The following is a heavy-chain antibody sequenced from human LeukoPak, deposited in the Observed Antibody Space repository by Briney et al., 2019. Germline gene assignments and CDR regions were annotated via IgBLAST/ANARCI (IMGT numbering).Heavy chain of an antibody. Sequence: GASVKVSCKASVYTFTSYGISWVRQATGQGLEWMGGINAYNGNTNYAQKLQGRVTMTTDTSTRTAYMELRSLRSDDTAVYYCAREVESSGYRMGRYYYYGMDVWGQGTTVTVSS. CDR2: INAYNGNT. J-gene: IGHJ6*02. V-gene: IGHV1-18*01. D-gene: IGHD3-22*01. CDR1: VYTFTSYG. CDR3: AREVESSGYRMGRYYYYGMDV.